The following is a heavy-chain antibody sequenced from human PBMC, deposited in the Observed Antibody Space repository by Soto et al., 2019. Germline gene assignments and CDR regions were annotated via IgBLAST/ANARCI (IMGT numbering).Heavy chain of an antibody. D-gene: IGHD2-21*01. CDR2: IIPFFGTS. CDR3: ERVGHITYYRMAV. J-gene: IGHJ6*02. V-gene: IGHV1-69*01. Sequence: QVQLVQSGAEVKKPGSSVKVSCEASGGTFSSYPINWVRQAPGQGLEWMGGIIPFFGTSNYAQKFQGRVKITANDSTSTAYMELRSLISEDTAFYYCERVGHITYYRMAVWGQGTTVNVSS. CDR1: GGTFSSYP.